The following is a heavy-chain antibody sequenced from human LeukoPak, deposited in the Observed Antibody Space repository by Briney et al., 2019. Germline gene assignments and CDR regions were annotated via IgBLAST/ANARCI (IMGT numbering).Heavy chain of an antibody. CDR3: ARAYRDAFDV. CDR1: GFTFSDYY. V-gene: IGHV3-11*01. J-gene: IGHJ3*01. D-gene: IGHD3-16*02. CDR2: ITSSGSAM. Sequence: GGSLRLSCAASGFTFSDYYMGWIRQAPGKGLEWVSYITSSGSAMYYADSVKGRFTISRDNGKNSLYLQMNSLRAEDTAVYYCARAYRDAFDVWGQGTMVTVSS.